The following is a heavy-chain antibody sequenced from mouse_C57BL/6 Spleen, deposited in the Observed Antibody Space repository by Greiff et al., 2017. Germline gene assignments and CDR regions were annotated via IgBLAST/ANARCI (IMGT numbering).Heavy chain of an antibody. J-gene: IGHJ4*01. CDR2: INPGSGGT. CDR3: TRGAQATHYYAMDY. D-gene: IGHD3-2*02. CDR1: GYAFTSYL. Sequence: VKLMESGAELVRPGTSVTVSCKASGYAFTSYLIEWVQQRPGQGLEWIGEINPGSGGTNYNAKFKGKATLPADKSSITTYMQLSSLTSEDSAVYFCTRGAQATHYYAMDYWGQGTSVTVSS. V-gene: IGHV1-54*01.